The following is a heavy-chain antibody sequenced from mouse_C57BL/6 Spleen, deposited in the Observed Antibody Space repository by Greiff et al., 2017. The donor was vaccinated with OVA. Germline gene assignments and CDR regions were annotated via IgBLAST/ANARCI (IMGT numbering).Heavy chain of an antibody. Sequence: QVQLQQPGAELVMPGASVKLSCKASGYTFTSYWMHWVKQRPGQGLEWIGEIDPSDSYTNYNQKFKGKSTLTVDKSSSTAYMQLSSLTSEDSAVYYCARWAYYSNWDGGDFDYWGQGTTLTVSS. CDR3: ARWAYYSNWDGGDFDY. J-gene: IGHJ2*01. D-gene: IGHD2-5*01. CDR2: IDPSDSYT. V-gene: IGHV1-69*01. CDR1: GYTFTSYW.